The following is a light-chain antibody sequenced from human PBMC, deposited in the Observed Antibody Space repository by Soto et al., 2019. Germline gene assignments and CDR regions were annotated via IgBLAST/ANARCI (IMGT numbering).Light chain of an antibody. CDR2: NAS. J-gene: IGKJ1*01. CDR1: QTVGNY. CDR3: QQRGNWPLPWT. V-gene: IGKV3-11*01. Sequence: EIVLTQSPATLSLSPGERATLYCRASQTVGNYLAWYQQKPGQVPRLLIYNASNRATGVPVRFSGSGSGTEFTLTISSLKPEDFAVYYCQQRGNWPLPWTFGQGAKVEI.